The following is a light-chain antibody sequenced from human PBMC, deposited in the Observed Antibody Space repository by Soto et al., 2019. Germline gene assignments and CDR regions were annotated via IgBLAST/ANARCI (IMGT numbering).Light chain of an antibody. V-gene: IGLV2-23*01. CDR2: EDT. Sequence: QSVLTQPASVSGSPGQSITISCTGTSSDVGSYNLVSWYQHHPGKAPKLMIYEDTKRPSGVSNRFSGSKSGNTASLTISGLQADDEADYYCCSYAGSYTSWVFGGGTKLTVL. CDR1: SSDVGSYNL. CDR3: CSYAGSYTSWV. J-gene: IGLJ2*01.